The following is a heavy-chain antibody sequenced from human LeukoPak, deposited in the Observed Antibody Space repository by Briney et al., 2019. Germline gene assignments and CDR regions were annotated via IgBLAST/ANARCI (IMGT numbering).Heavy chain of an antibody. CDR3: ASLNYYDSSGYYQPFDY. V-gene: IGHV3-23*01. Sequence: GGSLRLSCAASGFTFSSYAMSWVRQAPGKGLEWVSAISGSGGSTYYADSVKGRFTISRDNSKNTLYLQMNSLRSEDTAVYYCASLNYYDSSGYYQPFDYWGQGTLVTVSS. CDR1: GFTFSSYA. J-gene: IGHJ4*02. D-gene: IGHD3-22*01. CDR2: ISGSGGST.